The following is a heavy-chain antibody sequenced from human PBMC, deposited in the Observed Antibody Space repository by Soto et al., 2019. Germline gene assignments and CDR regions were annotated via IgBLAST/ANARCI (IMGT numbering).Heavy chain of an antibody. CDR1: GFTFSSYG. V-gene: IGHV3-30*18. J-gene: IGHJ4*02. CDR2: ISYDGSNK. CDR3: AKTRQEGIAARPYIDY. D-gene: IGHD6-6*01. Sequence: QVQLVESGGGVVQPGRSLRLSCAASGFTFSSYGMHWVRQAPGKGLEWVAVISYDGSNKYYADSVKGRFTISRDNSKNTLYLQMNSLRAEDTAVYYCAKTRQEGIAARPYIDYCGQGTLVTVSS.